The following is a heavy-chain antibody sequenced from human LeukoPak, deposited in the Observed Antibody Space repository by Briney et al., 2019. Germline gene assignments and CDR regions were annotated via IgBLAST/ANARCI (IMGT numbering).Heavy chain of an antibody. D-gene: IGHD3-10*01. CDR3: ARGRYYGSGSSMYYFDY. CDR1: GGSISSGSYY. V-gene: IGHV4-61*02. J-gene: IGHJ4*02. CDR2: IYTSGST. Sequence: PSETLSLTCTVSGGSISSGSYYWSWIRQPAGKGLEWIGRIYTSGSTNYNPSLKSRVTISVDTSKNQFSLKLSSVTAADTAVYYCARGRYYGSGSSMYYFDYWGQGTLVTVS.